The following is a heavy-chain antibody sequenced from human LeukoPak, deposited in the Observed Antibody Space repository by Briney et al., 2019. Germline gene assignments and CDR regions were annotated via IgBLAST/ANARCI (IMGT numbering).Heavy chain of an antibody. D-gene: IGHD2-8*01. V-gene: IGHV4-39*07. CDR2: IYYSGST. CDR3: ARVMGAMESRGSAGFDY. Sequence: KASETLSLTCTVSGGSISSSSYYWGWIRQPPGKGLEWIGSIYYSGSTYYNPSLKSRVTISVDTSKNQFSLKLSSVTAADTAVYYCARVMGAMESRGSAGFDYWGQGTLVTVSS. CDR1: GGSISSSSYY. J-gene: IGHJ4*02.